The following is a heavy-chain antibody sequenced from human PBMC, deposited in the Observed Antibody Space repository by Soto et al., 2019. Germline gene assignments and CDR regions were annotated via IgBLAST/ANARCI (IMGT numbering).Heavy chain of an antibody. CDR1: RFTFRTYT. J-gene: IGHJ4*02. CDR3: ARDVYFHDSSGYYWGDYFDY. CDR2: ITYDGNNK. Sequence: QVHLVESGGGVVQPGGSLRLSCTASRFTFRTYTMHWVRQAPGKGLEWVALITYDGNNKYFADSVQGRFAISRDNSRNTLYLEMNNLRAEDMAVYYCARDVYFHDSSGYYWGDYFDYWGQGALVTVFS. V-gene: IGHV3-30*09. D-gene: IGHD3-22*01.